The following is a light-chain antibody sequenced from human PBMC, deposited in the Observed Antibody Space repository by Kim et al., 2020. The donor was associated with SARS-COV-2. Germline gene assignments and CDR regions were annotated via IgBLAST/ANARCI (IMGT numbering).Light chain of an antibody. CDR1: QAINRQ. J-gene: IGKJ4*01. CDR2: EAS. V-gene: IGKV1-16*01. CDR3: QQFSTFPLT. Sequence: VGDGFTSSWRASQAINRQLAWFQQKSGEAPKGLIYEASTLQSGVPSRCSGSRFGTGFTLTISSLQPEDCATYYCQQFSTFPLTFGGGTKVDIK.